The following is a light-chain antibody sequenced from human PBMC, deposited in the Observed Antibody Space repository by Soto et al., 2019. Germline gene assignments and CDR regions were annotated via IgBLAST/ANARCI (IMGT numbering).Light chain of an antibody. CDR1: QGVTTN. V-gene: IGKV3D-11*01. Sequence: EIVMTQSPASLSVSPGERVTLSCRAGQGVTTNFAWYQQKSGQSPRLLIYDASSRPTDIPARFSGSGSGTDFTLTISSLEPEDFALYYCQQRSNWPITFGQGTRLEIK. CDR2: DAS. J-gene: IGKJ5*01. CDR3: QQRSNWPIT.